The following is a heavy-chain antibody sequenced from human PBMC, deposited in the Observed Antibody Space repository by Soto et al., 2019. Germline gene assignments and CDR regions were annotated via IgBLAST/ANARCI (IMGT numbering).Heavy chain of an antibody. CDR3: ARHGVATSRIDY. D-gene: IGHD5-12*01. J-gene: IGHJ4*02. Sequence: QVQLQESGPGLVKPSQTLSLTCTVSGGSISSGGYYWSWIRKHPGKGLGWIGYIYYSGSTYYNPSLKSRVTISVDTSKNQFSLKLSSVTAADTAVYYCARHGVATSRIDYWGQGTLVTVSS. V-gene: IGHV4-31*03. CDR1: GGSISSGGYY. CDR2: IYYSGST.